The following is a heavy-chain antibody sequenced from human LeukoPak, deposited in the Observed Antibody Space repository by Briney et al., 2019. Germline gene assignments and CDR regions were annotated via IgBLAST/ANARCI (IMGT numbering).Heavy chain of an antibody. V-gene: IGHV4-39*01. CDR1: GGSISSSSYY. Sequence: KTSETLSLTCTVSGGSISSSSYYWGWIRQPPGKGLEWIGSIYYRGSTYYNPSLKSRVTISVDTSKNQFSLKLSSVTAADTAVYYCARHVRATVTTGVDYWGQGTLVTVSS. D-gene: IGHD4-11*01. CDR2: IYYRGST. J-gene: IGHJ4*02. CDR3: ARHVRATVTTGVDY.